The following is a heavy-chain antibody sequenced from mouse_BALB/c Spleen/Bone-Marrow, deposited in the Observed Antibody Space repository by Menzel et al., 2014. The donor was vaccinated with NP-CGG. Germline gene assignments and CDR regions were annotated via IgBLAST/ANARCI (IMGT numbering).Heavy chain of an antibody. CDR3: ARLGYYGGFAY. J-gene: IGHJ3*01. CDR2: INPDSSTI. Sequence: EVKLVESGGGLVQPGGSLKLSCAASGFDFSGYWMSWVRQAPGKGLEWIGEINPDSSTINYTPSLKDRFIISRDNAKNTPYLQMSKVRSEDTALYYCARLGYYGGFAYWGQGTLVTVSA. CDR1: GFDFSGYW. D-gene: IGHD2-3*01. V-gene: IGHV4-1*02.